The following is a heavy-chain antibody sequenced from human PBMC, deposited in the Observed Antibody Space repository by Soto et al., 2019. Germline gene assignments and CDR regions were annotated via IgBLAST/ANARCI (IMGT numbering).Heavy chain of an antibody. CDR1: GYSISSGYY. CDR3: AREGDDVLRFLEWLSDGGRYFDY. J-gene: IGHJ4*02. CDR2: IYLSGTT. D-gene: IGHD3-3*01. Sequence: SETLSLTCAVSGYSISSGYYWGWIRQPPGKGLEWIGTIYLSGTTYYNPSLKSRVTISVDTSKNQFSPKLSSVTAADTAVYYCAREGDDVLRFLEWLSDGGRYFDYWGQGTLVTVSS. V-gene: IGHV4-38-2*02.